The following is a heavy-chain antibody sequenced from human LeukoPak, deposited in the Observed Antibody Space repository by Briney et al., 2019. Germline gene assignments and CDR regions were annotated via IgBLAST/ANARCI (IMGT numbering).Heavy chain of an antibody. D-gene: IGHD3/OR15-3a*01. V-gene: IGHV4-31*03. CDR3: ARGRYYAFSGDY. CDR2: IYYSGAA. Sequence: NPSETLSLTCTVSGGSITSDGYYWNWIRQLPGKGLEWIGYIYYSGAASYNPSLKNRIAMSVDTSKNQFSLELTSVTAADTAVYYCARGRYYAFSGDYRGQGILVTVSS. J-gene: IGHJ4*02. CDR1: GGSITSDGYY.